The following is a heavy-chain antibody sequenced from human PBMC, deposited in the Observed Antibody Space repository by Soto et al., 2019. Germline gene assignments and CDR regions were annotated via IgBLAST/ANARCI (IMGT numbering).Heavy chain of an antibody. J-gene: IGHJ6*02. CDR2: ISRSSSYI. V-gene: IGHV3-21*01. CDR3: ARDSELVSPYFYYYGMDV. CDR1: GFTFRSYS. D-gene: IGHD6-6*01. Sequence: PGGPLRLSCAASGFTFRSYSLNWVRQAPGKGPEWVSSISRSSSYIYYADSVKGRFTIFRDNAKTPLYLQMNGLRAEDTAVYYCARDSELVSPYFYYYGMDVWGQGTTVTVSS.